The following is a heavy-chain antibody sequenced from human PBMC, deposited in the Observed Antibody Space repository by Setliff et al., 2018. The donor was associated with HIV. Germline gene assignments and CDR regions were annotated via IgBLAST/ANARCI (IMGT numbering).Heavy chain of an antibody. J-gene: IGHJ4*02. CDR3: ARDRWFSNNWYSDY. D-gene: IGHD6-13*01. CDR1: GFTFSNNW. V-gene: IGHV3-7*05. Sequence: PGESLKISCAASGFTFSNNWMAWVRLAPGKGLEWVANIKQDGSVKNYVDSVRGRFTISRDNAENSLFLQMTGLRPEDTAMYYCARDRWFSNNWYSDYWGQETLVTVSS. CDR2: IKQDGSVK.